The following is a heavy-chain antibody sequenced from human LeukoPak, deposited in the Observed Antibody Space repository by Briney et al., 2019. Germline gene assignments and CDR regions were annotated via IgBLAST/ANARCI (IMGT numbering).Heavy chain of an antibody. CDR1: GGSFSGYY. Sequence: PSETLSLTCAVSGGSFSGYYWTWIRQPPGKGLEWIGETRHSASTNYNPTLKSRVTISVETSKNQFSLKMSSVTAADTAVYYCARGSYYYYYGIDVWGQGTTVIVSS. CDR3: ARGSYYYYYGIDV. V-gene: IGHV4-34*01. CDR2: TRHSAST. J-gene: IGHJ6*02.